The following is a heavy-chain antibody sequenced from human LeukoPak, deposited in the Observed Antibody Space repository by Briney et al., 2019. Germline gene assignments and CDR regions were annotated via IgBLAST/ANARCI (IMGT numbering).Heavy chain of an antibody. CDR3: ASFYYDSSGYYSAFDI. D-gene: IGHD3-22*01. CDR2: MNPNSGNT. V-gene: IGHV1-8*01. Sequence: ASVKVSCKASGYTFTSYDINWVRQAPGQGLEWMGCMNPNSGNTVYAQKFQGRVTMTRNTSISTAYMELSSLRSEDTAVYYCASFYYDSSGYYSAFDIWGQGPMVTVSS. CDR1: GYTFTSYD. J-gene: IGHJ3*02.